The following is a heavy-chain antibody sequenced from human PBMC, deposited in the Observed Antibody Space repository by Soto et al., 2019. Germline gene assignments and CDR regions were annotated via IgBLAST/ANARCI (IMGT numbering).Heavy chain of an antibody. CDR2: IIPIFGTA. D-gene: IGHD1-26*01. CDR3: ARENGSQDS. J-gene: IGHJ4*02. Sequence: ASVKVSCKASGGTLSSYAISWVRQAPGQGLEWMGGIIPIFGTATYAQKFQDRVTITGDKSTSTVYMELSNLRYEDTAIYYCARENGSQDSWGQGTLVTVSS. V-gene: IGHV1-69*06. CDR1: GGTLSSYA.